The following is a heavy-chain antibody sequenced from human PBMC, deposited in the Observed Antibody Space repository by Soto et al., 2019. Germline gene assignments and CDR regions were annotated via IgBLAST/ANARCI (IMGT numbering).Heavy chain of an antibody. J-gene: IGHJ5*02. CDR2: IYYSGTT. CDR3: ARAASPYFFLLSAFYP. CDR1: VGSLSPGSYY. Sequence: LPETLSLTCSFSVGSLSPGSYYWCWIRQPPGKGLEWIRSIYYSGTTKYNPPLKSRVTISVDTSKNQFPLKMTSVTAADTAVYYCARAASPYFFLLSAFYPWGQGTLLTVSS. V-gene: IGHV4-61*01. D-gene: IGHD3-10*01.